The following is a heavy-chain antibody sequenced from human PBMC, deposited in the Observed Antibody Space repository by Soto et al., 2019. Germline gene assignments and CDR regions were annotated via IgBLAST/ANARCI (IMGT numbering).Heavy chain of an antibody. J-gene: IGHJ3*02. CDR3: ARDADEAFAI. CDR2: IYHGEST. Sequence: QLQLQESGSGLVKPSQTLSLTCTVSGGSISSGGYTWSWIRQPPGKGLEWIGYIYHGESTYYNPPLKSRVTITIDRSKNQFPLKLSSVAAADTAVYYCARDADEAFAIWGQGTMVSVSS. V-gene: IGHV4-30-2*01. CDR1: GGSISSGGYT.